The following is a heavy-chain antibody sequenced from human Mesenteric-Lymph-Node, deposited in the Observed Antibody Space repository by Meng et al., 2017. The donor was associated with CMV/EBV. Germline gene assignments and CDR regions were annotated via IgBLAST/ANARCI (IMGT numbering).Heavy chain of an antibody. Sequence: SETLSLTCTVSGYSISSGYYWGWIRQPPGKGLEWIGYIYYSGSTNYNPSLKSRVTISVDTSKNQFSLKLSSVTAADTAVYYCARGRMRITIFGVVTYMDVWGQGTTVTVSS. CDR1: GYSISSGYY. CDR2: IYYSGST. V-gene: IGHV4-61*01. CDR3: ARGRMRITIFGVVTYMDV. D-gene: IGHD3-3*01. J-gene: IGHJ6*02.